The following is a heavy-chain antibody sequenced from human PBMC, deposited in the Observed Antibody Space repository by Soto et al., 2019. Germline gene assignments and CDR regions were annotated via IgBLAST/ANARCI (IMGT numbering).Heavy chain of an antibody. Sequence: QVQLVQSGAEVRKPGSSVKVSCKGSGGTFSSYGISWVRQAPGQGLEWMGGIIPIFGKINYAENFQGRVTITADKSTITAYMHLSSLRSEDTAVYYCAREGRLTATEGFDYWGQGTLVTVSS. J-gene: IGHJ4*02. D-gene: IGHD1-20*01. CDR2: IIPIFGKI. V-gene: IGHV1-69*06. CDR1: GGTFSSYG. CDR3: AREGRLTATEGFDY.